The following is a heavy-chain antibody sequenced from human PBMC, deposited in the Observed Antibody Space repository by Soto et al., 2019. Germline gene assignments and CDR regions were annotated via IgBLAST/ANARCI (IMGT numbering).Heavy chain of an antibody. V-gene: IGHV5-10-1*03. D-gene: IGHD2-8*01. CDR1: GYNFHNNW. CDR2: IDPSDSYI. Sequence: EVQLVQSGAEVKKPGESLRISCKASGYNFHNNWISWVRQMPGKGLEWVARIDPSDSYINYSPSFQGHVIISPDKSISTAYLQCSSLRASDSAIYYCAIHRYCATGGCYLDAFDIGGQGTMVTFPS. J-gene: IGHJ3*02. CDR3: AIHRYCATGGCYLDAFDI.